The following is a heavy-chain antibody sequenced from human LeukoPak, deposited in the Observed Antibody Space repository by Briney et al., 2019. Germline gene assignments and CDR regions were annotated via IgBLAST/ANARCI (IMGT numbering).Heavy chain of an antibody. J-gene: IGHJ4*02. CDR3: ARGNDFSNSGPLLDY. CDR2: INPNNGGT. V-gene: IGHV1-2*02. CDR1: GHTFTGYY. Sequence: ASVKVSCKAAGHTFTGYYMHLVRQAPGQGLEWMGWINPNNGGTNYAQNFQDRVTMTRDTSISTAYMELSRLRSDDTAVYYCARGNDFSNSGPLLDYWGQGTLVTVSS. D-gene: IGHD4-11*01.